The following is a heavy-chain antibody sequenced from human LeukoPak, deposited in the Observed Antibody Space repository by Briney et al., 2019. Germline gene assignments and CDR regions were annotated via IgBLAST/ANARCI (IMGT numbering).Heavy chain of an antibody. Sequence: GGSLRLSCAASGFTFSSYAMSWVRQAPGKGLEWVSAISGSGGSTYYADSVKGRFTISRDNSKNTLYLQMNSLRAEDTAVYYCAPQRYCSSTSCYTPYNWFDPWGQGTLVTVSS. J-gene: IGHJ5*02. CDR1: GFTFSSYA. V-gene: IGHV3-23*01. D-gene: IGHD2-2*02. CDR3: APQRYCSSTSCYTPYNWFDP. CDR2: ISGSGGST.